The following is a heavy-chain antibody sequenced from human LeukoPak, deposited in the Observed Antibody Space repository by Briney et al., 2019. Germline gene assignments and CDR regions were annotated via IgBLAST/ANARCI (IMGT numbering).Heavy chain of an antibody. Sequence: GRSLRLSCAASGFTFSSYGMHWVRQAPGKGLEWVAVISYDGSNKYYADSVKGRFTISRDNSKNTLYLQMNSLRAEDTAVYYCARDSDYGGNSGSRFDYWGQGTLVTVSS. CDR2: ISYDGSNK. D-gene: IGHD4-23*01. J-gene: IGHJ4*02. V-gene: IGHV3-30*03. CDR1: GFTFSSYG. CDR3: ARDSDYGGNSGSRFDY.